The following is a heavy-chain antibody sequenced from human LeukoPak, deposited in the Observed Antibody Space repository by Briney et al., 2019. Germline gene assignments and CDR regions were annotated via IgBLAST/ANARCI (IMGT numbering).Heavy chain of an antibody. CDR2: IKSKTDGGTT. Sequence: PGGSLRLSCAASGFTISSYWMSWVRQAPGKGLEWVGRIKSKTDGGTTDYAAPVKGRFTISRDDSKTTLYLQMNSLKTEDTAVYYCTTRYCSGGRCDYWGQGTLVTVSS. J-gene: IGHJ4*02. D-gene: IGHD2-15*01. CDR1: GFTISSYW. V-gene: IGHV3-15*01. CDR3: TTRYCSGGRCDY.